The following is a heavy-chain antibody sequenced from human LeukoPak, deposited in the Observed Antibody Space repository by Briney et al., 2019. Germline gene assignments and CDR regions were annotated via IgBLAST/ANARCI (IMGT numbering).Heavy chain of an antibody. J-gene: IGHJ6*03. CDR1: GYTFTSYY. CDR2: INPSDGST. V-gene: IGHV1-46*01. CDR3: AKGPRITLVRGGQWYYYMDV. D-gene: IGHD3-10*01. Sequence: ASVKVSCKASGYTFTSYYIHLVRQAPGQGFEWMAIINPSDGSTTNSQKFQGRVTVTRDTSTSTVYMELSSLRSEDTAVYYCAKGPRITLVRGGQWYYYMDVWGKGTTVTISS.